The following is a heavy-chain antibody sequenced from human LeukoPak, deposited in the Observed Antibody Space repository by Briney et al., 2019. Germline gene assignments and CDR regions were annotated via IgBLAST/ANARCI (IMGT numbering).Heavy chain of an antibody. CDR2: ISSSSSYI. V-gene: IGHV3-21*01. Sequence: GGSLRLSCAASGFTFSSYSMNWVRQAPGKGLEWVSSISSSSSYIYYADSVKGRFTISRDNAKNSLYLQMNSLRAEDTAVYYCATTEGYYDSSGYNYGMDVWGQGTRSPSP. CDR1: GFTFSSYS. J-gene: IGHJ6*02. D-gene: IGHD3-22*01. CDR3: ATTEGYYDSSGYNYGMDV.